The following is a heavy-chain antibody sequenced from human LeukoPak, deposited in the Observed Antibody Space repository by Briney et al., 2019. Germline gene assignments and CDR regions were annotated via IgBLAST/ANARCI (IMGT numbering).Heavy chain of an antibody. V-gene: IGHV4-39*01. D-gene: IGHD5-18*01. Sequence: SETLSLTCTVSGGSISSSSYYWGWIRQPPGKGLEWIGSIYYSGSTYYNPSLKSRVTISVDTSKNQFSLKLSSVTAADTAVYYCARRPGYSYGSWGQGTLVTVSS. CDR1: GGSISSSSYY. J-gene: IGHJ1*01. CDR2: IYYSGST. CDR3: ARRPGYSYGS.